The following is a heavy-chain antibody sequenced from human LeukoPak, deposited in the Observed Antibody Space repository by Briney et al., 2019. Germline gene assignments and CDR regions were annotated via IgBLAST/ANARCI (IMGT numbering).Heavy chain of an antibody. CDR2: IIPTLGIA. D-gene: IGHD3-3*01. CDR3: ATYDFWSGYSPPFDY. CDR1: GGTFSSYA. V-gene: IGHV1-69*04. J-gene: IGHJ4*02. Sequence: ASVKVSCKASGGTFSSYAISWVRQAPGQGLEWMGRIIPTLGIANYAQKFQGRVTITADKSTSTAYMELSRLRSDDTAVYYCATYDFWSGYSPPFDYWGQGTLVTVSS.